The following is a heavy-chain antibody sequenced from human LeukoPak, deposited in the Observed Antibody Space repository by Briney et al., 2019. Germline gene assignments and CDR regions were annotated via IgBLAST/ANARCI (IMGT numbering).Heavy chain of an antibody. CDR2: ISSSGSTI. D-gene: IGHD6-6*01. V-gene: IGHV3-11*04. Sequence: PGGSLRLSCAASGFTFSDYYMSWIRHAPGKGLEWVSYISSSGSTIYYADSVKGRFTISRDNAKNSLYLQMNSLRAEDTAVYYCACSRFEQLQNYYYYYMDVWGKGTTVTVSS. J-gene: IGHJ6*03. CDR1: GFTFSDYY. CDR3: ACSRFEQLQNYYYYYMDV.